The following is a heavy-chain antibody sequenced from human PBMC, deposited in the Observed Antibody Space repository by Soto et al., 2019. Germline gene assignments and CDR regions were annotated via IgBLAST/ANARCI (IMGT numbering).Heavy chain of an antibody. V-gene: IGHV4-59*01. J-gene: IGHJ5*01. CDR1: GVNISSYY. D-gene: IGHD4-4*01. CDR2: LYSSGTT. CDR3: ARGRGGYSNGFGS. Sequence: SETLSVTCTVSGVNISSYYWSWIRQTPGKGLEWIGFLYSSGTTNYNPSLKSRLTLSEDTSKDQLSLRLSSVTAADTAVYYGARGRGGYSNGFGSWGHGSLVTVSS.